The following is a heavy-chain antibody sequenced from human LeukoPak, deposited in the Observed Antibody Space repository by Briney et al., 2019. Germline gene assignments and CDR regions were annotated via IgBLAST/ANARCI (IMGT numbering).Heavy chain of an antibody. CDR2: INPNSGGT. CDR1: GYTFTGYY. J-gene: IGHJ4*02. V-gene: IGHV1-2*02. Sequence: ASVKVSCKASGYTFTGYYMHWVRQAPGQGLEWMGWINPNSGGTNYAQKFQGRVTMTRDTSISTAYMELSRLRSDDTAVYYCARDLKVVVPAAILGCGQRLIEDYWGQGTLVTVSS. CDR3: ARDLKVVVPAAILGCGQRLIEDY. D-gene: IGHD2-2*01.